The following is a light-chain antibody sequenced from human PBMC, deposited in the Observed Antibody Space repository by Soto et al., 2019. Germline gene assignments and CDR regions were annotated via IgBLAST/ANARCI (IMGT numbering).Light chain of an antibody. J-gene: IGLJ1*01. V-gene: IGLV2-23*01. Sequence: QSALTQPASVSGSPGQSITISCTGTSSDVGSYNLVSWYQQHPGKAPRLMIYAGSKRPSGVSNRFSGSKSGNTASLTISGLLAEDEADYYCCSYAGSSTPYVFGTGTKVTVL. CDR2: AGS. CDR3: CSYAGSSTPYV. CDR1: SSDVGSYNL.